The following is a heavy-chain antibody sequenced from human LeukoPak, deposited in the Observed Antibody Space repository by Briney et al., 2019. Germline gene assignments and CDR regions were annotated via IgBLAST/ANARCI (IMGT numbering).Heavy chain of an antibody. J-gene: IGHJ4*02. V-gene: IGHV3-7*01. Sequence: GGSLRLSCATSGFSFSSYAMSWVRQAPGKGLEWVANIKQDGSEKYYVDSVKGRFTISRDNAKNSLYLQMNSLRAEDTAVYYCASGDFDYWGQGTLVTVSS. CDR3: ASGDFDY. CDR1: GFSFSSYA. D-gene: IGHD3-3*01. CDR2: IKQDGSEK.